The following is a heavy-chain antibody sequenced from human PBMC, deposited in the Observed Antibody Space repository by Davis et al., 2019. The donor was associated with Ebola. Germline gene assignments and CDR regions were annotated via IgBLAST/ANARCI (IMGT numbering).Heavy chain of an antibody. CDR2: ISSDSDYI. D-gene: IGHD5-24*01. V-gene: IGHV3-21*01. J-gene: IGHJ6*04. CDR1: GFTFGDYA. Sequence: GGSLRLSCTASGFTFGDYAIRWFRQAPGKGLEWVSSISSDSDYIYYGDSVKGRFTISRDNSKNTLYLQMNSLRAEDTAVYYCARGEMATIYYYYGMDVWGKGTTVTVSS. CDR3: ARGEMATIYYYYGMDV.